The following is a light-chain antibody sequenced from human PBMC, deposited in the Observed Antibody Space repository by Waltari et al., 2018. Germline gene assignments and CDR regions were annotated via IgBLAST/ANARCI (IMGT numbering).Light chain of an antibody. CDR3: QNHERLPAT. V-gene: IGKV3-20*01. Sequence: EVVLTQSPGTLSLSPGERATPPCRASQSVSKYLAWYQQRPGQAPRLLIYAASTRATGVPDRFSGSGFGTDFSLTISRLEPEDIAVYFCQNHERLPATFGQGTRVEIK. CDR2: AAS. CDR1: QSVSKY. J-gene: IGKJ1*01.